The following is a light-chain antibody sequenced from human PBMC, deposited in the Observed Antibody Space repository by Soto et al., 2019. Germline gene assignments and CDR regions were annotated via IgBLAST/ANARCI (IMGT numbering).Light chain of an antibody. J-gene: IGLJ2*01. CDR1: TIGSKG. CDR2: SDT. CDR3: QVWDSGSAHVV. V-gene: IGLV3-21*04. Sequence: SYELTQPPSVSVAPGKTASISCGGNTIGSKGVHWYQQKPGQAPVLVIYSDTDLPXVIPERFSGSNSANLATLTISRVEAGDEADYYCQVWDSGSAHVVFGGGTKLTVL.